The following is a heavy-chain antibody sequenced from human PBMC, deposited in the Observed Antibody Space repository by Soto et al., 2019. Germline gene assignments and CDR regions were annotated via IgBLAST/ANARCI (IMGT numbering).Heavy chain of an antibody. D-gene: IGHD2-2*01. CDR3: ARGLRDCSSTSCYYGFDP. J-gene: IGHJ5*02. CDR2: MNPNSGNT. CDR1: GYTFASSD. Sequence: GASVEVSCKASGYTFASSDSNWVRQATGQGLEWMGWMNPNSGNTGYAQKFQGRVTMTRNTSISTAYMELSSLRSEDTAVYYCARGLRDCSSTSCYYGFDPWGQGTLVTVSS. V-gene: IGHV1-8*01.